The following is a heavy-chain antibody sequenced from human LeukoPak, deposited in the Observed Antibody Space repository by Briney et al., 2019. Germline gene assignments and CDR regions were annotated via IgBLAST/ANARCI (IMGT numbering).Heavy chain of an antibody. J-gene: IGHJ3*02. Sequence: ASETLSLTCVVSGGSISSSYWWSWIRQPPGKGLEWIGDIYHSGTTNYNPSLKSRVTISVDKSKNQFSLRLNSVTAADTAVYYCAVYDTNYDAFDIWGQGTLVAVSS. CDR3: AVYDTNYDAFDI. V-gene: IGHV4-4*02. CDR1: GGSISSSYW. CDR2: IYHSGTT. D-gene: IGHD2-8*01.